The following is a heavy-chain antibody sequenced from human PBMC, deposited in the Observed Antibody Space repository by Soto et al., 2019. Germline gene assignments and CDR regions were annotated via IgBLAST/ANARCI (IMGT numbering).Heavy chain of an antibody. D-gene: IGHD3-10*01. CDR2: IDPSDSYT. Sequence: PGESLNISCKVSGYIFTSYLISWVRQMPGKGLQWMGRIDPSDSYTNYSPSFQVHVTISADKYISTAYLQWSSLKASDTAMYYCAKVSWSYYNKYYCGIDARCQGTSVTVFS. CDR1: GYIFTSYL. CDR3: AKVSWSYYNKYYCGIDA. J-gene: IGHJ6*02. V-gene: IGHV5-10-1*01.